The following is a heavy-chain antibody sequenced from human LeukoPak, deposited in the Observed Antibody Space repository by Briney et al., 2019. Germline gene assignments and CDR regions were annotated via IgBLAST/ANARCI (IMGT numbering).Heavy chain of an antibody. CDR1: GYTFSSYW. D-gene: IGHD2-15*01. CDR3: VRDYCSGGTCYKGY. Sequence: GGSLRLSCAASGYTFSSYWMSWVRQAPGKGLEWVANIKQDGSEQYYVDSVKGRFTISRDNAKNSVYLQMSSLRADDTAVYFCVRDYCSGGTCYKGYWGQGTLVTVSS. J-gene: IGHJ4*02. CDR2: IKQDGSEQ. V-gene: IGHV3-7*05.